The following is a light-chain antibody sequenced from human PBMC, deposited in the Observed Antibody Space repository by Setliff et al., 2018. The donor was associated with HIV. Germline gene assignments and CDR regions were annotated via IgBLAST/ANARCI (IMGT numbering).Light chain of an antibody. CDR2: DIN. Sequence: VSGSPGQSVTISCTGSSSDVGAYDFVSWYQQHPDKAPRLLIYDINKWPSGVPSRFSGSKSGNTASLIISGLQAEDEADYYCCSYAGGDTFVFGSGTRVT. V-gene: IGLV2-11*03. CDR3: CSYAGGDTFV. CDR1: SSDVGAYDF. J-gene: IGLJ1*01.